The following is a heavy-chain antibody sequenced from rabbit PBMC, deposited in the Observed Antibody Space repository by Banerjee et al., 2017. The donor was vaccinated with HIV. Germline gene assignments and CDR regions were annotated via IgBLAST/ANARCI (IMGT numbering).Heavy chain of an antibody. CDR2: IGTGSGRI. CDR3: ARDGGYAVGYGMDL. CDR1: GFSFSSSYY. Sequence: QEQLEESGGDLVQPEGSLTLTCTASGFSFSSSYYMCWVRQAPGKGLEWIGCIGTGSGRIYYASWAKGRFTISKTSSTTVTLQMTSLTVADTATYFCARDGGYAVGYGMDLWGPGTLVTVS. J-gene: IGHJ6*01. D-gene: IGHD6-1*01. V-gene: IGHV1S45*01.